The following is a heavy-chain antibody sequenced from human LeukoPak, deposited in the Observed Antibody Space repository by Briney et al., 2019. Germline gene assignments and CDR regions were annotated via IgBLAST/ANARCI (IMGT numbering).Heavy chain of an antibody. CDR3: ARGGDYYDFWSGYYTGMSLDY. V-gene: IGHV3-48*01. CDR1: GSTFSSYG. D-gene: IGHD3-3*01. Sequence: GGSLRLSCAASGSTFSSYGMHWVRQAPGKGLEWVSYISSSSTIYYADSVKGRFTISRDNAKNSLYLQMNSLRAEDTAVYYCARGGDYYDFWSGYYTGMSLDYWGQGTLVTVSS. CDR2: ISSSSTI. J-gene: IGHJ4*02.